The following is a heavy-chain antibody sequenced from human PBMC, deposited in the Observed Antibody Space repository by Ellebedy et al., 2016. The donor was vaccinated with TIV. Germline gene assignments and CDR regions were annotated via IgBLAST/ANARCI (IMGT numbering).Heavy chain of an antibody. Sequence: GESLKISCAASGFSFRSYWMSWVRQAPGKGLEWVANIKQDGSEKYHVDSVRGRFTISRDNARNALYLQINSLRAEDTAVHYCVTDERYGDYLSPTHAFVIWGQGTMVAVSS. CDR1: GFSFRSYW. CDR2: IKQDGSEK. D-gene: IGHD4-17*01. CDR3: VTDERYGDYLSPTHAFVI. J-gene: IGHJ3*02. V-gene: IGHV3-7*01.